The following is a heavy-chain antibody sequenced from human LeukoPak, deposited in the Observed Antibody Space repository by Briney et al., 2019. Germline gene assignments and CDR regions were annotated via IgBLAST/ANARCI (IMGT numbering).Heavy chain of an antibody. J-gene: IGHJ4*02. CDR2: ISNNGGTT. D-gene: IGHD3-22*01. Sequence: GGSLRLSCSASGFTFSSYAMHWVRQAPGKGLEYVSAISNNGGTTYYVDSVKGRFAISRDNSKNTLYLQMSSLRAEDTAVFYCVKGAEYYCDSRSDYWGQGTLVTVSS. V-gene: IGHV3-64D*09. CDR3: VKGAEYYCDSRSDY. CDR1: GFTFSSYA.